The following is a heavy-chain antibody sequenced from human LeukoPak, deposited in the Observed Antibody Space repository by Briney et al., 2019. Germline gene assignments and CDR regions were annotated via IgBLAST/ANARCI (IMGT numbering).Heavy chain of an antibody. CDR2: IIPIFGTA. J-gene: IGHJ5*02. V-gene: IGHV1-69*13. CDR1: GGTFSSYA. Sequence: GASVKVSCKASGGTFSSYAISCVRQAPGQGLEWMGGIIPIFGTANYAQKFQGRVTITADESTSTAYMELSSLRSEDTAVYYCARLQSQGDIVATSAWGQGTLVTVSS. D-gene: IGHD5-12*01. CDR3: ARLQSQGDIVATSA.